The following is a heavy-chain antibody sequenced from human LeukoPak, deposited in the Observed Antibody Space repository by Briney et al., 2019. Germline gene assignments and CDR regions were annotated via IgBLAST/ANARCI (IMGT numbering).Heavy chain of an antibody. V-gene: IGHV1-24*01. CDR1: GYTLTELS. J-gene: IGHJ4*02. CDR2: FDPEDGET. D-gene: IGHD5-18*01. Sequence: ASVKVSCKVSGYTLTELSMHWVRQAPGKGLEWMGGFDPEDGETIYAQEFQGRVTMTEDTSTDTAYMELSSLRSEDTAVYYCATLPTIYSYGPHVFDYWGQGTLVTVSS. CDR3: ATLPTIYSYGPHVFDY.